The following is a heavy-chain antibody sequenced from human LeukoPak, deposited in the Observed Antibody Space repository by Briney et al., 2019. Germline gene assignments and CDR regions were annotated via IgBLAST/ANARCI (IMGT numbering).Heavy chain of an antibody. CDR2: IIPIFGTA. CDR1: GGTFSSYA. D-gene: IGHD3-10*01. V-gene: IGHV1-69*05. J-gene: IGHJ3*02. CDR3: ARDSFYYGSGSPYGAFDI. Sequence: SVKVSCKASGGTFSSYAISWVRQAPGQGLEWMGGIIPIFGTANYAQKFQGRVTITTDESTSTAYMELSSLRSEDTAVYYCARDSFYYGSGSPYGAFDIWGQGTMVTVSS.